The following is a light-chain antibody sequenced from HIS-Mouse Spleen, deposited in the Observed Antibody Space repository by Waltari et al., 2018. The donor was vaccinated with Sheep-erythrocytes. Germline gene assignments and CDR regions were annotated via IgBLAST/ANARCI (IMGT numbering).Light chain of an antibody. CDR3: AAWDDRLNGPV. CDR2: YDD. Sequence: QSVLTQPPSVSEAPRQMVTISCSGSSSNIGNNAVNWYQQLPGKAPKLLIYYDDLLPSGVSDRFSGSKSGTSASLAISGLQSEDEADYYCAAWDDRLNGPVFGGGTKLTVL. V-gene: IGLV1-36*01. CDR1: SSNIGNNA. J-gene: IGLJ2*01.